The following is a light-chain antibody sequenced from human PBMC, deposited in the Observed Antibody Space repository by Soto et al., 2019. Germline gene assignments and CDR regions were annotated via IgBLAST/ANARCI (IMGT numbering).Light chain of an antibody. Sequence: QSALTQPASVSGSPGQSITISCTGTSSDVGGYNYVSWYQQHPAKAPKLMIYEVSNRPSGVSHRFSGSKSGNAASLTISGLQADEEADYYCFSYTTSSTLVFGGGTKLTVL. V-gene: IGLV2-14*01. CDR1: SSDVGGYNY. J-gene: IGLJ3*02. CDR2: EVS. CDR3: FSYTTSSTLV.